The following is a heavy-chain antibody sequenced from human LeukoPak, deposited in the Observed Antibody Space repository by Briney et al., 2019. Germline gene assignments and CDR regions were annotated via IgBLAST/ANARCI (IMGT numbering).Heavy chain of an antibody. Sequence: SVNVSCKASGGTFSSYAISWVRQAPGQGLEWMGGIIPIFGTANYAQKFQGRVTITADESTSTAYMELSSLRSEDTAVYYCARLGPHYGGNPDNWFDPWGRGTLVTVSS. D-gene: IGHD4-23*01. CDR3: ARLGPHYGGNPDNWFDP. V-gene: IGHV1-69*13. CDR2: IIPIFGTA. CDR1: GGTFSSYA. J-gene: IGHJ5*02.